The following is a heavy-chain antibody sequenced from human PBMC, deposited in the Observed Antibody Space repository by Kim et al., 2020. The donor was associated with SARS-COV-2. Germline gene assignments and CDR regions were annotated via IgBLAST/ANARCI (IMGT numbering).Heavy chain of an antibody. D-gene: IGHD3-16*02. CDR3: AKAPFDYIWGSYRGFDY. V-gene: IGHV3-7*04. J-gene: IGHJ4*02. Sequence: VKGRFTTSSDNAKNSLFLHMNSLRAEDTAVYYCAKAPFDYIWGSYRGFDYWGQGTLVTVSS.